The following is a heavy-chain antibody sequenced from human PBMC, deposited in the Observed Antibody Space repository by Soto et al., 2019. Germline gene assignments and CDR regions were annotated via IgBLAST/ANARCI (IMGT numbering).Heavy chain of an antibody. J-gene: IGHJ3*02. CDR2: IYPGDSDI. CDR1: GYRFTNFW. Sequence: XECLKISFKGYGYRFTNFWIGWVRQMPGKGLEWMWIIYPGDSDIRYSPSFQGQVTTSADKSINTAYLQWSSLKASDTAMYYCARQNGAFDIWGQGTMVTVSS. V-gene: IGHV5-51*01. D-gene: IGHD2-8*01. CDR3: ARQNGAFDI.